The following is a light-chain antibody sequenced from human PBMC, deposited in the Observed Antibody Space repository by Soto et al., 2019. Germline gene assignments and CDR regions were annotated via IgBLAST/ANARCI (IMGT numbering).Light chain of an antibody. CDR2: GAS. CDR1: QGVTTAY. Sequence: EIVLTQSPGTLSLSPGERATLSCRASQGVTTAYLAWYQHKPGQAPRLLIFGASNRATGIPDRFSGSGSGTDFTLTISRLEPEDFAVYSCQQYGGSPLFPFGPGTRVDLK. CDR3: QQYGGSPLFP. V-gene: IGKV3-20*01. J-gene: IGKJ3*01.